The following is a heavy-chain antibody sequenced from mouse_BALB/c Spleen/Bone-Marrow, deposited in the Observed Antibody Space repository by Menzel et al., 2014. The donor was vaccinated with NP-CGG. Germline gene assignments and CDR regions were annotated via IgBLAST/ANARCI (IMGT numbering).Heavy chain of an antibody. Sequence: VQLQQSGAELVKPGASVKLSCTASGFNIKDTYMHWVKQRPEQGLEWIGRIDPANGNTKYDPKFQGKATITADTSSNTAYLQLSSLTSEDTAVYYCVSYYYGNYSDYWGQGTTLTVSS. CDR3: VSYYYGNYSDY. CDR2: IDPANGNT. CDR1: GFNIKDTY. D-gene: IGHD1-1*01. J-gene: IGHJ2*01. V-gene: IGHV14-3*02.